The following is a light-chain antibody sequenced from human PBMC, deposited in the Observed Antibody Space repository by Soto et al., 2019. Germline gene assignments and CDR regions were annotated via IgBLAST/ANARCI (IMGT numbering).Light chain of an antibody. J-gene: IGKJ1*01. CDR1: QSISGP. V-gene: IGKV1-39*01. CDR2: SAS. CDR3: QQTYRAPPWT. Sequence: DIQMTQSPSSLSASVRDRVTITCRASQSISGPLNSYQQKPGKAPKLLIYSASGVQSGVPPRFSGSGSGTDFILTISSLRPDDIATYYCQQTYRAPPWTFGQGTKVDIK.